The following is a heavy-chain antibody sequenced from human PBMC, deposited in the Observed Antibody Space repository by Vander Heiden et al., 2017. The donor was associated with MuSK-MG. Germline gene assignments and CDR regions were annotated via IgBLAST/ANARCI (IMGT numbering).Heavy chain of an antibody. CDR3: ARARRAVAGFFDF. J-gene: IGHJ4*02. V-gene: IGHV4-59*01. D-gene: IGHD6-19*01. Sequence: QVQLQESGPGLVKPSETLSLTCTVSGDSISSYYWSLIRQTPGKGLEWIGYISYSGNTKYNPALKSRVTISVDTSKNQLSLKLSSVTAADTAVYYCARARRAVAGFFDFWGQGTLITVSS. CDR2: ISYSGNT. CDR1: GDSISSYY.